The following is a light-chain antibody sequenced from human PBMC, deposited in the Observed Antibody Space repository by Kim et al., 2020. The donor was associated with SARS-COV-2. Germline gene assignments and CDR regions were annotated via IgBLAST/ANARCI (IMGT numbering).Light chain of an antibody. CDR2: GAS. V-gene: IGKV3-15*01. J-gene: IGKJ3*01. CDR3: QQYNNWPPG. Sequence: LSPGERATLSCRASQSVSSNLAWYQQKPGQAPRLLIYGASTRATGIPARFSGSGSGTEFTLTISSLQSEDFAVYYCQQYNNWPPGFGPGTKVDIK. CDR1: QSVSSN.